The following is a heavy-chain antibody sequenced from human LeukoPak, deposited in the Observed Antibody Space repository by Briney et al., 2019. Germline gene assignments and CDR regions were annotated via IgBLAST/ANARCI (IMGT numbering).Heavy chain of an antibody. CDR3: ARDRILGGYCTNGVCYIEDY. J-gene: IGHJ4*02. CDR2: INPNSGGT. V-gene: IGHV1-2*02. Sequence: ASVKVSCKGSGYTFAGYYMHWVRQAPGQGLEWMGWINPNSGGTNYAQKFQGRVTMTRDTSISTAYMELSRLRSDDTAVYYCARDRILGGYCTNGVCYIEDYWGQGTLVTVSS. D-gene: IGHD2-8*01. CDR1: GYTFAGYY.